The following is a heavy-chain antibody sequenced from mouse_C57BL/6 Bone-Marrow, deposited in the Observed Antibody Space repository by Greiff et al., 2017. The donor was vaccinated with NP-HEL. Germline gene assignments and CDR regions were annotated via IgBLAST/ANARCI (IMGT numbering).Heavy chain of an antibody. D-gene: IGHD1-1*01. CDR1: GYTFTDYY. V-gene: IGHV1-26*01. CDR2: INPNNGGT. Sequence: EVKLQQSGPELVKPGASVKISCKASGYTFTDYYMNWVKQSHGKSLEWIGDINPNNGGTSYNQKFKGKATLTVDKSSSTAYMELRSLTSEDSAVYYCARSLTITTVVGFDYWGQGTTLTVSS. J-gene: IGHJ2*01. CDR3: ARSLTITTVVGFDY.